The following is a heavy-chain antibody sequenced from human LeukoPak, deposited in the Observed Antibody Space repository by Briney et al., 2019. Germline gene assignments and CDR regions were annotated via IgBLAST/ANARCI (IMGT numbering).Heavy chain of an antibody. J-gene: IGHJ3*02. V-gene: IGHV4-59*12. D-gene: IGHD6-13*01. CDR2: IYYSGGT. CDR3: ARGIAAASERPFDI. CDR1: GGSIRTYY. Sequence: SETLSLTCTVSGGSIRTYYWRWIRHPPGKGLGWFGYIYYSGGTDYNPSLKSRVTISVDTSKNQFSLKLSSVTAADTAVYYCARGIAAASERPFDIWGQGTMVTVSS.